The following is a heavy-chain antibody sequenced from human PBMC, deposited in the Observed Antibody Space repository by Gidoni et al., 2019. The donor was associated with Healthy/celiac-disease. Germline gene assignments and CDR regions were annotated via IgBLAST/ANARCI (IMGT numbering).Heavy chain of an antibody. J-gene: IGHJ3*02. D-gene: IGHD6-19*01. CDR1: GFTFDDYA. CDR3: ATTYSSGWYGAFDI. V-gene: IGHV3-9*01. Sequence: EVQLVESGGGLVQPGRSLRLSCAASGFTFDDYAMHWVRQAPGKGLEWVSGMSWNSGSIGYADSVKGRFTISRDNAKNSLYLQMNSLRAEDTALYYCATTYSSGWYGAFDIWGQGTMVTVSS. CDR2: MSWNSGSI.